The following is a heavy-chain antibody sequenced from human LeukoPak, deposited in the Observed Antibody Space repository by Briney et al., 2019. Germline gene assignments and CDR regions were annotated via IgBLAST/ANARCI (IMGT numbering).Heavy chain of an antibody. CDR3: ARLGDVAYYDSSGRNWFDP. V-gene: IGHV5-51*01. J-gene: IGHJ5*02. CDR1: GYILTNNW. Sequence: GESLKISCKVSGYILTNNWIGWVRQVPGKGLEWMGLIYPGYSDAKYSPSFQGQVTFSADKSISTAYLQWSSLKASDTAMYYCARLGDVAYYDSSGRNWFDPWGQGTLVTVSS. CDR2: IYPGYSDA. D-gene: IGHD3-22*01.